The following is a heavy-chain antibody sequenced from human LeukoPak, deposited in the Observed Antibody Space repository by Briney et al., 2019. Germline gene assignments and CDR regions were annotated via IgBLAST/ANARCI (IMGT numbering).Heavy chain of an antibody. CDR2: ISAYNGNR. CDR3: ARVSGTYAPLDY. V-gene: IGHV1-18*01. J-gene: IGHJ4*02. CDR1: GYTFTSYG. Sequence: ASVKVSCKASGYTFTSYGISWVRQAPGQGLEWMGWISAYNGNRNYAQNLQGRVTMTIDTSTSTAHMELRSLRSDDTAVYYCARVSGTYAPLDYWGQGTLVTVSS. D-gene: IGHD1-26*01.